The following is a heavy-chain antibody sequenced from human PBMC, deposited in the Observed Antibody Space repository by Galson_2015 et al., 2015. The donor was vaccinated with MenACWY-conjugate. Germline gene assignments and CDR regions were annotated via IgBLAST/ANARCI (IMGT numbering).Heavy chain of an antibody. CDR2: IWSDRSNK. V-gene: IGHV3-33*01. D-gene: IGHD2-2*01. Sequence: SLRLSCAASGFTFSSYGMHCVRQAPGKGLEWVAVIWSDRSNKCSADSVKGRFTISRDNSKNTLYLQMNSLRAEDTSVYYCARDYCSSASCYFDYWGQGTLVTVSS. J-gene: IGHJ4*02. CDR3: ARDYCSSASCYFDY. CDR1: GFTFSSYG.